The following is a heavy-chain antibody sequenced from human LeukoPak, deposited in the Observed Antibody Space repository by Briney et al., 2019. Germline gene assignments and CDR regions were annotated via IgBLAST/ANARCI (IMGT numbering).Heavy chain of an antibody. J-gene: IGHJ5*02. CDR2: ISPGGYT. D-gene: IGHD2-21*01. Sequence: PSETLSLTCAVSGVSVSDYYWSWIHQSPEKGLEWIGEISPGGYTTYNPSLRSRVIISEDTSENQFSLNVTSVTAADTALYYCARIRCGRGQARCYNHWAQGSLVTVSS. CDR3: ARIRCGRGQARCYNH. CDR1: GVSVSDYY. V-gene: IGHV4-34*01.